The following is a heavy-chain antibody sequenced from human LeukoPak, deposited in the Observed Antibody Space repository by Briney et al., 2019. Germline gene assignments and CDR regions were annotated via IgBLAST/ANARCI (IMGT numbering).Heavy chain of an antibody. D-gene: IGHD3/OR15-3a*01. CDR1: DGSISTYD. J-gene: IGHJ5*02. CDR3: ARGGLPRENWFDP. Sequence: PSETLSLTCTVSDGSISTYDWSWIRQPAGKGLEWIGRIYTTGSTNYNPSLKSRVTMSVDTSKNQFSLKLTSVTAADTAVYYCARGGLPRENWFDPWGQGTLVTVSS. CDR2: IYTTGST. V-gene: IGHV4-4*07.